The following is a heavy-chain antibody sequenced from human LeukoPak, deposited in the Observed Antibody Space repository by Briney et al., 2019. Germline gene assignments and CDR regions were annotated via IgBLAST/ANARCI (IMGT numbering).Heavy chain of an antibody. D-gene: IGHD6-19*01. CDR3: ASRISGIAVALSYYYYMDV. Sequence: SVKVSCKASGGTFSSYAIRWLRQAPGQGLEWMGGIIPIFGTANYAQKFQGRVTITADESTSTAYMELSSLRSEDTAVYYCASRISGIAVALSYYYYMDVWGKGTTVTVSS. J-gene: IGHJ6*03. CDR2: IIPIFGTA. CDR1: GGTFSSYA. V-gene: IGHV1-69*13.